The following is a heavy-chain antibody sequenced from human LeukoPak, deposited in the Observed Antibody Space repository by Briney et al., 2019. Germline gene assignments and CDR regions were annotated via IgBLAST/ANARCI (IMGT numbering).Heavy chain of an antibody. Sequence: GGSLRLSCAASGFTFSSYGMSWVRQAPGKGLEWVSAISGGGGSTYYADSVRGRFTISRDNSKNTVSLQMNSLRAEDTAVYYCAKESGATWNIDSWGQGTLVTVSS. CDR3: AKESGATWNIDS. J-gene: IGHJ4*02. CDR2: ISGGGGST. D-gene: IGHD1/OR15-1a*01. CDR1: GFTFSSYG. V-gene: IGHV3-23*01.